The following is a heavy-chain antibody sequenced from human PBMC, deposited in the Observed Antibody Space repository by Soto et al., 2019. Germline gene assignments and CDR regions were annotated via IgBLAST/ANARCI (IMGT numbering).Heavy chain of an antibody. Sequence: PGGSLRLSCAASGFTFSSYTMSWVRQAPGKGLEWVSAISDSGGSIYYADSVKGRFTISRDNSKHTLFLQVNSLRAEDTAVYYCAKGLGDYYYMDVWGKGTTVTVSS. CDR3: AKGLGDYYYMDV. CDR1: GFTFSSYT. V-gene: IGHV3-23*01. J-gene: IGHJ6*03. CDR2: ISDSGGSI.